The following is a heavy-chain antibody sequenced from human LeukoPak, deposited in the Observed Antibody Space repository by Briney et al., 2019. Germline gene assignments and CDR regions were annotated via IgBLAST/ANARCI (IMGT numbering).Heavy chain of an antibody. CDR1: GFTISSYA. CDR3: AKDVRYSSGWADY. J-gene: IGHJ4*02. V-gene: IGHV3-23*01. Sequence: GGSLRLSCAASGFTISSYAMNWVRQAPGKGLEWVSGISGTGGTTYYADSVKGRFTISKDNSENTLYLQMNSLRAEDTAVYYCAKDVRYSSGWADYWGQGTLVTVSS. D-gene: IGHD6-19*01. CDR2: ISGTGGTT.